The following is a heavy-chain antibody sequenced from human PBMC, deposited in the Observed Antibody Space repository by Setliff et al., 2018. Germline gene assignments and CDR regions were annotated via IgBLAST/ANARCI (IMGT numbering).Heavy chain of an antibody. V-gene: IGHV2-70*04. CDR2: IDWDDDK. D-gene: IGHD5-12*01. Sequence: SGPTLVNPTQTLTLTCTFSGFSLSTSGMRVSWIRQPPGKVLEWLARIDWDDDKFYSTSLKTRLTISKDTSKNQVVLTMTNMDPVDTATYYCARTYSGYDAYYFDYWGQGTLVTVSS. J-gene: IGHJ4*02. CDR3: ARTYSGYDAYYFDY. CDR1: GFSLSTSGMR.